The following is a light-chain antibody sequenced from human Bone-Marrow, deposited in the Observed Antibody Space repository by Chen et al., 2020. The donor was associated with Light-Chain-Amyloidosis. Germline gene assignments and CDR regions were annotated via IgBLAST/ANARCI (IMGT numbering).Light chain of an antibody. CDR3: SSYTITNTLV. Sequence: QSALTQPASASGSPGQSITISCTGTSSDVGGDNHVSWYQQHPDKAPKRMIYAVTNRPSWVPDRFSGSKSDNTASLTISGLQTEDEADYFCSSYTITNTLVFGSGTRVTVL. V-gene: IGLV2-14*01. CDR1: SSDVGGDNH. J-gene: IGLJ1*01. CDR2: AVT.